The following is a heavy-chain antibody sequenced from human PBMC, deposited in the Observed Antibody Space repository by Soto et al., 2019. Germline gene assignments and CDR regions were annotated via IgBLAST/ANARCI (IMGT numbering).Heavy chain of an antibody. D-gene: IGHD6-19*01. CDR1: GGSISTYY. J-gene: IGHJ6*02. CDR2: IYYSGST. Sequence: QVQLHESGPGLVKPSETLSLTCTVSGGSISTYYWSWIRQPPGKGLEWIGYIYYSGSTSYNPSLKSRVTISVDTSKNPFSLKLRSVTAADTAVYYCASDRSSGWDQGYGMDVWGQGTTVTVS. CDR3: ASDRSSGWDQGYGMDV. V-gene: IGHV4-59*01.